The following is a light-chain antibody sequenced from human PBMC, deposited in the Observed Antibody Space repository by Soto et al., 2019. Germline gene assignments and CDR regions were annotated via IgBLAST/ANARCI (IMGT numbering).Light chain of an antibody. CDR2: DVS. V-gene: IGLV2-14*01. J-gene: IGLJ1*01. CDR3: SSYTSSSLYV. Sequence: QSALAQPASVTGSPGQPITISCTGTSSDVGGSNYVSWYQQFPGKAPKLMIYDVSDRPSGLSNRFSGSKTGNTASLTISGLQAEDEADYYCSSYTSSSLYVFGTGSKGTVL. CDR1: SSDVGGSNY.